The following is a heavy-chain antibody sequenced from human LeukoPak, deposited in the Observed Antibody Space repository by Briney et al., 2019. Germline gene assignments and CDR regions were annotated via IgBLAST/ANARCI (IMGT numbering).Heavy chain of an antibody. D-gene: IGHD3-22*01. CDR3: ARVPDDSSGYTISDAFDI. J-gene: IGHJ3*02. V-gene: IGHV4-34*01. CDR2: INHSGST. Sequence: SETLSLTCAVHGGSFSGYYWSWIRQPPGKGLEWIGEINHSGSTNYNPSLKSRVTISVDTSKNQFSLKLSSVTAADTAVYYCARVPDDSSGYTISDAFDIWGQGTMVTVSS. CDR1: GGSFSGYY.